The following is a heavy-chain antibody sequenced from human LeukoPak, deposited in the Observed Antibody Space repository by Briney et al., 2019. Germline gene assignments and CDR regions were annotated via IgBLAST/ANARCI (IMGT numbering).Heavy chain of an antibody. D-gene: IGHD1-26*01. CDR2: INPNSGGT. Sequence: ASVKVSCKASGYTFTGYYMHWVRQAPGQGLEWMGWINPNSGGTNYSQKLQGRVTMTTDTSTSIGYMELRSLRSDDTAVYYCARIRAGWEVAFDYWGQGTLVTVSS. J-gene: IGHJ4*02. CDR3: ARIRAGWEVAFDY. V-gene: IGHV1-2*02. CDR1: GYTFTGYY.